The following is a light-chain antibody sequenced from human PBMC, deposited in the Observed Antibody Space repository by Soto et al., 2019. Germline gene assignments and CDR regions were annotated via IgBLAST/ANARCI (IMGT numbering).Light chain of an antibody. Sequence: DIQMTQSPSSLSASVGERVTITCRVGQDIRNGLAWYQQKPGKVPKLLIYRASTLQSGVPSRFSGSVSGTDFTLTISSLQPEDVATYYCQKYDSAPTFGQGTKVEI. CDR2: RAS. CDR3: QKYDSAPT. CDR1: QDIRNG. J-gene: IGKJ1*01. V-gene: IGKV1-27*01.